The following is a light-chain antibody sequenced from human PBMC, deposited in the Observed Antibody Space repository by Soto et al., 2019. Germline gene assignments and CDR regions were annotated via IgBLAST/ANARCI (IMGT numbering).Light chain of an antibody. V-gene: IGKV1-6*01. CDR1: QGIRND. CDR3: LQKYFYPFT. Sequence: AIQMTQSPSSLSASVGDRVTITCRASQGIRNDLDWFQQKPGKAPKLLIYAASNLRSWVPARFSGSGSGTDFTLTISSLQPEDFATYYCLQKYFYPFTVGPGTKVDIK. J-gene: IGKJ3*01. CDR2: AAS.